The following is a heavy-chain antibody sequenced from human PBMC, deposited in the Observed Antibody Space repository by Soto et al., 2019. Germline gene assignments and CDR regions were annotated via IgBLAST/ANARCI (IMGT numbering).Heavy chain of an antibody. V-gene: IGHV4-30-2*01. CDR3: ARSGDSTQPPGADAFDI. D-gene: IGHD6-13*01. CDR1: RPSIRSGDYS. J-gene: IGHJ3*02. Sequence: SETLSLTCAFYRPSIRSGDYSRSLTCRRPGKGLEWIGYIYHGGSTYYNPSLKSRVTISVDRSKNQFSLKLSSVTAADTAVYYCARSGDSTQPPGADAFDIWGQGTMVS. CDR2: IYHGGST.